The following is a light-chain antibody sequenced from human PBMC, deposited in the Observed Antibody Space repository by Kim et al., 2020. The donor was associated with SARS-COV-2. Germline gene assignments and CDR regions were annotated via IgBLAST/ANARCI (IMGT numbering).Light chain of an antibody. CDR2: GAS. CDR3: QQYNSYPLT. Sequence: VSAGERVTLSCRASESISNNLAWYQQKPGQAPRLLIYGASTRATGIPARFSGSGSGTEFTLTISSLQPDDFATYYCQQYNSYPLTFGGGTKVDIK. V-gene: IGKV3-15*01. CDR1: ESISNN. J-gene: IGKJ4*01.